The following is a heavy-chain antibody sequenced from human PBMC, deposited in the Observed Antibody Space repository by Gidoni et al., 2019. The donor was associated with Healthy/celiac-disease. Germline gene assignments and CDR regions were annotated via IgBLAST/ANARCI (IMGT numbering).Heavy chain of an antibody. D-gene: IGHD2-15*01. J-gene: IGHJ6*02. CDR2: INHSGST. CDR1: GGSFSGYY. Sequence: QVQLQRWGAGLLXXSETLSRTCAVYGGSFSGYYCSWIRQPPGKGLEWIGEINHSGSTNYNPSLKRRVNISVDTSKNQFSLKLSSVTAADTAVYYCARGLTVVVYYYYYGMDVWGQGTTVTVS. CDR3: ARGLTVVVYYYYYGMDV. V-gene: IGHV4-34*01.